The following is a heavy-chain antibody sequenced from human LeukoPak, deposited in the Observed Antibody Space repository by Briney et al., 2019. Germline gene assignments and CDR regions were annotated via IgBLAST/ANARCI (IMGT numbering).Heavy chain of an antibody. CDR1: GFTFSSHA. CDR2: ISGSGGST. CDR3: AKGEIVPGRRYFDY. J-gene: IGHJ4*02. V-gene: IGHV3-23*01. Sequence: GGSLRLSCAASGFTFSSHAMSWVRQAPGKGLEWVSAISGSGGSTYYADSVKGRFTISRDNSKNTLYLQMNSLRAEDTAVYYCAKGEIVPGRRYFDYWGQGTLVTVSS. D-gene: IGHD2-2*01.